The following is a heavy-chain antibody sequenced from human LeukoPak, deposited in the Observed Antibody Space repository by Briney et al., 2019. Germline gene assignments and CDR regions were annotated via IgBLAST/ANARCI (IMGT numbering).Heavy chain of an antibody. Sequence: KPSETLSLTCTVSGGSVSSYYWSWIRQPPGKGLEWIASINYSGSTYYNPSLKSRVTISVDTSENQFSLKLSSVTAADTAVYYCARYVVYGSGKYYFDYWGQGTLVTVSS. CDR1: GGSVSSYY. CDR2: INYSGST. CDR3: ARYVVYGSGKYYFDY. V-gene: IGHV4-39*01. D-gene: IGHD3-10*01. J-gene: IGHJ4*02.